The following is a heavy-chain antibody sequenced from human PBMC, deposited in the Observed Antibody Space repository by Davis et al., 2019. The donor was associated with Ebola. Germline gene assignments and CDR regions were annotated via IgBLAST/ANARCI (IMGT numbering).Heavy chain of an antibody. CDR1: GGSISSSSYY. CDR2: IYYSGST. V-gene: IGHV4-39*02. Sequence: PGGSLRLSCTVSGGSISSSSYYWGWIRQPPGKGLEWIGSIYYSGSTYYNPSLKSRVTISVDTSKNQFSLKLNSVTPEDTAVYYCARDRSLAVAGTFDYWGQGTLVTVSS. J-gene: IGHJ4*02. D-gene: IGHD6-19*01. CDR3: ARDRSLAVAGTFDY.